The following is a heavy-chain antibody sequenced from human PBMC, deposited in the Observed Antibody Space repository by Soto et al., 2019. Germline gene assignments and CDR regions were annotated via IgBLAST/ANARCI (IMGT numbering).Heavy chain of an antibody. Sequence: EALKISCKGSGYSFTSYWIGWVRQMPGKGLEWMGIIYPGDSDTRYSPSFQGQVTISADKSISTAYLQWSSLKASDTAMYYCARGILPFCIAAAVPWFDTWGQGTLVTVYS. J-gene: IGHJ5*02. V-gene: IGHV5-51*01. CDR3: ARGILPFCIAAAVPWFDT. CDR2: IYPGDSDT. D-gene: IGHD6-13*01. CDR1: GYSFTSYW.